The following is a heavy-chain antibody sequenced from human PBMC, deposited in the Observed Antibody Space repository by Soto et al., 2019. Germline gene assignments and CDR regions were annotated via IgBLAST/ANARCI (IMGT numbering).Heavy chain of an antibody. J-gene: IGHJ5*02. V-gene: IGHV4-59*01. CDR3: ARGHDYYDSSGYTLHNWFDP. Sequence: SETLSLTCSVSGVSMRNSYWTWIRQSAGKGLEWIGYIYYSGSTNYNPSLKSRVTISVDTSKNQSSLKLSSVTAADTAVYYCARGHDYYDSSGYTLHNWFDPWGQGTLVTVSS. CDR1: GVSMRNSY. CDR2: IYYSGST. D-gene: IGHD3-22*01.